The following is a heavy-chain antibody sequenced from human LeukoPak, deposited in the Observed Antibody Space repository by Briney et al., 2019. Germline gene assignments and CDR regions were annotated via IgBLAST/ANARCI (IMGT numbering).Heavy chain of an antibody. V-gene: IGHV4-39*07. CDR2: IYYTGST. D-gene: IGHD1-26*01. CDR1: GVSITSSYY. Sequence: KPSETLSLTCTVSGVSITSSYYWGWIRQPPGKGLEWIGIIYYTGSTYYNPSLRRRVTISVDTSKNQFSLKLSSVTAADTAVYYCARGWASGSYYNYWGQGTLVTVSS. J-gene: IGHJ4*02. CDR3: ARGWASGSYYNY.